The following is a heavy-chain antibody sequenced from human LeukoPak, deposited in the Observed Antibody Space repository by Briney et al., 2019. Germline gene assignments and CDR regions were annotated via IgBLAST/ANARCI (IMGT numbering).Heavy chain of an antibody. CDR2: MYYSGST. CDR1: GVSISSHY. V-gene: IGHV4-59*11. J-gene: IGHJ5*02. Sequence: PSEALSLTCTVSGVSISSHYWSWIRQPPGKGLEWIGYMYYSGSTNHNPSLKSRGTISVDTSKNQFSLKLSSVTAADTAVYYCAREGPFNWFDPWGQGTLVTVSS. CDR3: AREGPFNWFDP.